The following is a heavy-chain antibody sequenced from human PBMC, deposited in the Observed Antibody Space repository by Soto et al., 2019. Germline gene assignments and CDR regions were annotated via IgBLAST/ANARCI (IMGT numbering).Heavy chain of an antibody. CDR1: GYTFTSYG. CDR3: ARDTAAAGIFDY. Sequence: ASVKVSCKASGYTFTSYGISWVRQAPGQGLEWMGWISAYNGNTNYAQKLQGRVTMTTDTSTSTAYMELRSLRSDDTAVYYCARDTAAAGIFDYWAQGHLVTVSS. D-gene: IGHD6-13*01. J-gene: IGHJ4*02. CDR2: ISAYNGNT. V-gene: IGHV1-18*01.